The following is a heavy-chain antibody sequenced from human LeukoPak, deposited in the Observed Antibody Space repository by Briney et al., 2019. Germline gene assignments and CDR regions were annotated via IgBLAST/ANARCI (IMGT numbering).Heavy chain of an antibody. CDR1: GGSFSGYY. CDR3: ARGSVPSYYYMDV. Sequence: SETLSLTCAVYGGSFSGYYWSWIRQPPGKGLEWMGEINHSGSTNYNPSLKSRVTISVDTSKNQFSLKLSSVTAADTAVYYCARGSVPSYYYMDVWGKGTTVTVSS. V-gene: IGHV4-34*01. CDR2: INHSGST. J-gene: IGHJ6*03.